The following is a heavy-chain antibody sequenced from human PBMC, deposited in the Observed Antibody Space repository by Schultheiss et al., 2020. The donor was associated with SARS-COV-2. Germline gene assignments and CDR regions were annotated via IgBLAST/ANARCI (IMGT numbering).Heavy chain of an antibody. CDR1: GFTFSSYS. Sequence: GESLKISCAASGFTFSSYSMNWVRQAPGKGLEWVSSISSSSSYIYYADSVKGRFTISRDNAKNSLYLQMNSLRAEDTAVYYCARVEGKAAFDIWGQGTMVTVSS. CDR3: ARVEGKAAFDI. CDR2: ISSSSSYI. J-gene: IGHJ3*02. V-gene: IGHV3-21*01.